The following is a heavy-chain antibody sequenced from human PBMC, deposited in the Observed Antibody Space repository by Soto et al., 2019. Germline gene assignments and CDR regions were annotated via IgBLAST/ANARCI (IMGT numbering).Heavy chain of an antibody. CDR3: AREGERGVPYYYYGMDV. J-gene: IGHJ6*02. CDR1: GFTFSSYG. D-gene: IGHD3-16*01. V-gene: IGHV3-33*01. CDR2: IWYDGSNK. Sequence: GGSLRLSCAASGFTFSSYGMHWVRQAPGKGLEWVAVIWYDGSNKYYADSVKGRFTISRDNSKNTLYLQMNSLRAEDTAVYYCAREGERGVPYYYYGMDVWGRGTTVTVSS.